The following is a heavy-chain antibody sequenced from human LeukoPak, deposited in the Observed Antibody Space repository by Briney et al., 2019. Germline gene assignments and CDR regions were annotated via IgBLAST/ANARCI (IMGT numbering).Heavy chain of an antibody. D-gene: IGHD3-22*01. J-gene: IGHJ4*02. CDR3: AKDRLLGDSYYDNSGYGLDY. Sequence: GGSLRLSCAASGFIFSSYGMHWVRQAPGKGLEWVAVVSYDGSNKYYADSVKGRFIISRDNSKNTLYLQMNSLRTEDAAVYYCAKDRLLGDSYYDNSGYGLDYWGQGTPVTVSS. CDR2: VSYDGSNK. V-gene: IGHV3-30*18. CDR1: GFIFSSYG.